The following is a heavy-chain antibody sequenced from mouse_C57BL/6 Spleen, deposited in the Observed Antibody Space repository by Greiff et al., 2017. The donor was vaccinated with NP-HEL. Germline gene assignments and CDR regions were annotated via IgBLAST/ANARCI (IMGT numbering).Heavy chain of an antibody. V-gene: IGHV1-42*01. CDR2: INPSTGGT. J-gene: IGHJ3*01. CDR1: GYSFTGYY. D-gene: IGHD1-1*01. Sequence: VQLQQSGPELVKPGASVKISCKASGYSFTGYYMNWVKQSPEKSLEWIGEINPSTGGTTYNQKFKAKATLTVDKSSSTAYMQLKSLTSEDSAVYYCAPYYYGSSYVRFAYWGQGTLVTVSA. CDR3: APYYYGSSYVRFAY.